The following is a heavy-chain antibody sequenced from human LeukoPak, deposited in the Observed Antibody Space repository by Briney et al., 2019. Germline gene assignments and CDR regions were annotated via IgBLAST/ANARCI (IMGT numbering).Heavy chain of an antibody. CDR3: TRNLGPFDV. Sequence: GGSLRLSCAASGFTFNDFAMTWVRQAPGKGLEWVSTIADAGTYYADPVKGRFIISRDNSKNMLYLQLNSLRADDTAMYYCTRNLGPFDVRGHGTMVTVSS. V-gene: IGHV3-23*01. J-gene: IGHJ3*01. CDR2: IADAGT. CDR1: GFTFNDFA. D-gene: IGHD3-16*01.